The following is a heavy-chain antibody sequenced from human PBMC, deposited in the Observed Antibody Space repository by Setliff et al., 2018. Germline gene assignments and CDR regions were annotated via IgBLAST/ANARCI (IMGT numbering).Heavy chain of an antibody. Sequence: SETLSLTCSVSGGSITSHYWSWIRQSPGKGLEWIGYIYYSGTTNYNPSLKSRVTISVDTSKKQFSLKLSSVTAADTAVYYCATNPYQLLNFDYWGQGTLVTVSS. D-gene: IGHD2-2*01. J-gene: IGHJ4*02. V-gene: IGHV4-59*08. CDR1: GGSITSHY. CDR3: ATNPYQLLNFDY. CDR2: IYYSGTT.